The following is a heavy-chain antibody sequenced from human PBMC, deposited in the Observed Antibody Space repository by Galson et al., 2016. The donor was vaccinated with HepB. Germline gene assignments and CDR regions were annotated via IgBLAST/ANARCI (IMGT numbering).Heavy chain of an antibody. J-gene: IGHJ6*02. CDR1: GFTFSTYA. CDR3: ARDQWASGMDV. V-gene: IGHV3-30-3*01. CDR2: TSHDGSNK. Sequence: SLRLSWEVSGFTFSTYAMHWVRQSPGKGLEWVAVTSHDGSNKFYADSVKGRFTISRDSSKNTLFLQMNSLRAEDTAIFYCARDQWASGMDVWGHGTTVTVS. D-gene: IGHD1-26*01.